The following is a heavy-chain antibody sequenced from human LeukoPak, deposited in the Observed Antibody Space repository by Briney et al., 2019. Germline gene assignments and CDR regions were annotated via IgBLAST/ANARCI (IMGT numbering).Heavy chain of an antibody. V-gene: IGHV3-21*01. J-gene: IGHJ1*01. Sequence: KPGGSLRLSCVGSGFTFGSYAMSWVRQAPGKGLEWVSSISSSSSYIYYADSVKGRFTISRDNAKNSLYLQMNSLRAEDTAVYYCARGLQGVERSIAEYFQHWGQGTLVTVSS. CDR2: ISSSSSYI. CDR3: ARGLQGVERSIAEYFQH. CDR1: GFTFGSYA. D-gene: IGHD2-8*01.